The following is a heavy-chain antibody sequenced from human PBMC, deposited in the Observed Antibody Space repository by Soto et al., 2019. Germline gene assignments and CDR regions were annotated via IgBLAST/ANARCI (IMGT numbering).Heavy chain of an antibody. Sequence: QVQLVQSGGDVVQPGRSLTLSCAASVRSFSEYGMYWVRQEPGQGPECVAVISYDGSDSYYADFVQGRFTITGDNCKYILLLHLNRPRADDTAVYCCATHRGMQLRVSFLGSWGQGTLVTVS. CDR3: ATHRGMQLRVSFLGS. J-gene: IGHJ4*02. V-gene: IGHV3-30*03. CDR1: VRSFSEYG. D-gene: IGHD2-8*01. CDR2: ISYDGSDS.